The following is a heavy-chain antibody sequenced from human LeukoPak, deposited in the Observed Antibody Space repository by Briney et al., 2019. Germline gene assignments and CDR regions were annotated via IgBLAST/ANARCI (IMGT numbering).Heavy chain of an antibody. D-gene: IGHD3-22*01. CDR1: GFTFTNYG. CDR3: ARGPHERSGYPDD. Sequence: ASVKVSCKASGFTFTNYGVSWVRQAPGQGLEWMGWFSAYNGNTNYAQKFQGRVTLTTDTSTSTAYMELRSLRSDDTAVYYCARGPHERSGYPDDWGQGTLVTVSS. V-gene: IGHV1-18*01. J-gene: IGHJ4*02. CDR2: FSAYNGNT.